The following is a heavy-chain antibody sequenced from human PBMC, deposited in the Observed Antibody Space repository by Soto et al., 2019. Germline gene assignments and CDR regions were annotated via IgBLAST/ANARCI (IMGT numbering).Heavy chain of an antibody. V-gene: IGHV3-48*01. J-gene: IGHJ6*03. CDR1: GFTFSSYS. CDR2: ISSSSSTI. CDR3: ARDRWYNWNQAFKDYYYMDV. Sequence: PGGSLRLSCAASGFTFSSYSMNWVRQAPGKGLEWVSYISSSSSTIYYADSVKGRFTISRDNAKNSLYLQMSSLRAEDTAVYYCARDRWYNWNQAFKDYYYMDVWGKGTTVTVSS. D-gene: IGHD1-20*01.